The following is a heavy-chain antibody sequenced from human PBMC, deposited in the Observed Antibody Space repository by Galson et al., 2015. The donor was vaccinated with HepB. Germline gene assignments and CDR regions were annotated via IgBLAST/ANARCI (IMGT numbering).Heavy chain of an antibody. J-gene: IGHJ2*01. CDR2: VSANNDDR. V-gene: IGHV3-23*01. CDR1: GFTFSIYA. CDR3: AKDSGSSSWFLGFDL. Sequence: SLRLSCAASGFTFSIYAMNWVRQAPGKGLEWVSVVSANNDDRYYADSVKGRFTISRDNSKNTLWLQMNSLRVEDTALYYCAKDSGSSSWFLGFDLCDRGTLVTVSS. D-gene: IGHD6-13*01.